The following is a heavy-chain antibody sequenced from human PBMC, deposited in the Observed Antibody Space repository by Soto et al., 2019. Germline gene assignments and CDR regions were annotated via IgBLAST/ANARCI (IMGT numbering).Heavy chain of an antibody. Sequence: GGSLRLSCAASGFTLSSYAMSWVRQAPGKGLEWVSAISGSGGSTYYADSVKGRFTISRDNSKNTLYLQMNSLRAEDTAVYYCAKALRFLEWLSPMDVWGQGTTVTVSS. D-gene: IGHD3-3*01. CDR1: GFTLSSYA. CDR3: AKALRFLEWLSPMDV. CDR2: ISGSGGST. V-gene: IGHV3-23*01. J-gene: IGHJ6*02.